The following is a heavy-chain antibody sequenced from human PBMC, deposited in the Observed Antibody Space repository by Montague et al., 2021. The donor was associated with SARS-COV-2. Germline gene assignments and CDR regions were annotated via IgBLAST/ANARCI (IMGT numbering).Heavy chain of an antibody. CDR2: INHSGST. D-gene: IGHD6-13*01. CDR1: GFSLSTSGMC. Sequence: LVKPTQTLTLTCTFSGFSLSTSGMCVSWIRQPPGKGLEWIGEINHSGSTNYNPSLKSRVTISVDTSKNQFSLKLSSVTAADTAVYYCARGRPVSQSLRTYSSSWYWFDPWGQGTLVTVSS. CDR3: ARGRPVSQSLRTYSSSWYWFDP. V-gene: IGHV4-30-2*01. J-gene: IGHJ5*02.